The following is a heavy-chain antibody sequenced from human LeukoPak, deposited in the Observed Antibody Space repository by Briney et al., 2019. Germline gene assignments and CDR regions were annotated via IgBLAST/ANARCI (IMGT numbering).Heavy chain of an antibody. D-gene: IGHD6-13*01. CDR1: GYTFTSYG. CDR2: MNPNSGNT. Sequence: GASVKVSCKASGYTFTSYGINWVRQATGQGLEWMGWMNPNSGNTGYAQKFQGRVTMTRNTSISTAYMELSSLRSEDTAVYYCARPGIAAANYDYWGQGTLVTVSS. J-gene: IGHJ4*02. CDR3: ARPGIAAANYDY. V-gene: IGHV1-8*01.